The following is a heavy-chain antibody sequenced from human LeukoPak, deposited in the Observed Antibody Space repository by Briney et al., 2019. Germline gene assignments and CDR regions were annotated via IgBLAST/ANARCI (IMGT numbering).Heavy chain of an antibody. V-gene: IGHV1-3*01. CDR2: INAGTGQT. D-gene: IGHD5-24*01. J-gene: IGHJ4*02. Sequence: ASVKVSCKASGYTFSSYAIHWVRQAPGQRLEWMGWINAGTGQTKYSQKFQRRVTITRDTSASTAYMELSSLRSEDTAVYSCARAGDVEMATIGFDYWGLGTRVTVSS. CDR3: ARAGDVEMATIGFDY. CDR1: GYTFSSYA.